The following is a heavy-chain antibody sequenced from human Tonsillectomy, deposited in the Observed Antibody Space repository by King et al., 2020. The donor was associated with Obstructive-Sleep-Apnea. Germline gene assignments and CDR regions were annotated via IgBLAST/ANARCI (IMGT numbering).Heavy chain of an antibody. CDR2: ISSSSSTI. J-gene: IGHJ4*02. Sequence: VQLVESGGGLVQPGGSLRLSCAASGFTFSSYSMNWVRQAPGKGLEWVSYISSSSSTIYYADSGKGRFTIARDNAKNSLYLQMNSLRAEDTAVYYCARDAPYSSGWYESDYWGQGTLVTVSS. CDR1: GFTFSSYS. D-gene: IGHD6-19*01. CDR3: ARDAPYSSGWYESDY. V-gene: IGHV3-48*01.